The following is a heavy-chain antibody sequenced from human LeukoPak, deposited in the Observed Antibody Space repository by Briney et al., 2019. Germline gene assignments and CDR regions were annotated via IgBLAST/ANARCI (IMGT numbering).Heavy chain of an antibody. D-gene: IGHD3-10*01. CDR3: TRGGEEPFDC. V-gene: IGHV3-74*01. CDR1: GFTFTRFW. Sequence: PGGSLRLSCADSGFTFTRFWMYWVRQAPGKGLVWVSRINVEGTTTTYADSVEGRFTISRDENALYLQMNHLRVDDTAVYYCTRGGEEPFDCWGQGTLVTVSP. J-gene: IGHJ4*02. CDR2: INVEGTTT.